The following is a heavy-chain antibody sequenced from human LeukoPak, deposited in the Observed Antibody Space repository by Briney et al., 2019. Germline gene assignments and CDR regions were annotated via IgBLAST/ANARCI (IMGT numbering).Heavy chain of an antibody. J-gene: IGHJ1*01. CDR3: AREAPRLHR. CDR1: GDSVCRNIVT. CDR2: TYDRSKWGN. V-gene: IGHV6-1*01. Sequence: SQTLSLSCAISGDSVCRNIVTWNWIRQSPSRGLEWLGRTYDRSKWGNDYAASVKSRITINADTSKNQFSLQLNSVTPEDTAIYYRAREAPRLHRWGRGPLVSVSS. D-gene: IGHD5-18*01.